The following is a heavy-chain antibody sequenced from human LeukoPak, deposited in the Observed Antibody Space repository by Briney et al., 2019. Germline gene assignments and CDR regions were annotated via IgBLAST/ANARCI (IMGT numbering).Heavy chain of an antibody. CDR3: ARGTVQMGMGERYFDN. CDR2: IYYSGST. V-gene: IGHV4-59*01. J-gene: IGHJ4*02. D-gene: IGHD1-1*01. CDR1: GGSISTYY. Sequence: SETLSLTCTVSGGSISTYYWSWIRQPPGKGLEWIGYIYYSGSTNYNPSLKSRITISVDTSRNQFSLSLSSVTAADTAVYYCARGTVQMGMGERYFDNWGQGTPVTVSP.